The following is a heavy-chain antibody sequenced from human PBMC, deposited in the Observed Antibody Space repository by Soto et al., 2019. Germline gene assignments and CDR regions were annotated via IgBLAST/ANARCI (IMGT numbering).Heavy chain of an antibody. CDR1: GYTFTGYY. Sequence: ASVKVSCKASGYTFTGYYMHWVRQAPGQGLEWMGWINPNSGGTNYAQKFQGRVTMTRDTSITSVYLELSSLRSDDTAVFYCARANSGDDDEFDYWGQATPVTASS. CDR3: ARANSGDDDEFDY. CDR2: INPNSGGT. V-gene: IGHV1-2*02. J-gene: IGHJ4*02. D-gene: IGHD5-12*01.